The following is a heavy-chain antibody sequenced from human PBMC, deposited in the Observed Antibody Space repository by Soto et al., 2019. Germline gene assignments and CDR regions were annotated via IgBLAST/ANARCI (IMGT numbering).Heavy chain of an antibody. V-gene: IGHV4-34*01. Sequence: SETLSLTCAVYGGSFSGYYWNWIRQPPGKGLEWIGEINHSGSTNYNPSLKSRVTISEDTSNNQFSLRLSSVTAADTAVYYCARGFIRDFYFYYGLDVWGQGTTVTVSS. CDR1: GGSFSGYY. CDR3: ARGFIRDFYFYYGLDV. CDR2: INHSGST. J-gene: IGHJ6*02. D-gene: IGHD3-16*02.